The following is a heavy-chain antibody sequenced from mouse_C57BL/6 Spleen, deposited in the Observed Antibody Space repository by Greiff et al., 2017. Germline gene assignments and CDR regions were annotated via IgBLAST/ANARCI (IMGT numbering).Heavy chain of an antibody. V-gene: IGHV1-55*01. Sequence: VQLQESGAELVKPGASVKMSCKASGYTFTSYWITWVKQRPGQGLEWIGDIYPGSGSTNYNEKFKSKATLTVDTSSSTAYMQLSSLTSEDSAVYYCARMVYDYGFAYWGQGTLVTVSA. CDR2: IYPGSGST. J-gene: IGHJ3*01. CDR1: GYTFTSYW. D-gene: IGHD2-4*01. CDR3: ARMVYDYGFAY.